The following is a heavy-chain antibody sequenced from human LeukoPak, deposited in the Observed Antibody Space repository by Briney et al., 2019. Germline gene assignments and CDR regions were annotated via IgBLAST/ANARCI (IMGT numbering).Heavy chain of an antibody. CDR1: GGSFSSYA. J-gene: IGHJ4*02. CDR3: ARVDGSPGVIDY. V-gene: IGHV1-69*05. Sequence: ASVKVSCKASGGSFSSYAFNWVRQAPGQGLEWMGGIMPTFDTANYAQKFQGRVTITTDESTSTAYMEFSSLRSEDTAMYYCARVDGSPGVIDYWGQGTLVTVSS. CDR2: IMPTFDTA. D-gene: IGHD5-24*01.